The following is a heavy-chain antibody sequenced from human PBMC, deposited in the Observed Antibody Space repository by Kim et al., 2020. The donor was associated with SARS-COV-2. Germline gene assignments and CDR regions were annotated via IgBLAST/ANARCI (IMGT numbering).Heavy chain of an antibody. D-gene: IGHD1-26*01. V-gene: IGHV3-23*01. CDR3: AKPYSGSYYY. J-gene: IGHJ4*02. Sequence: STYYADSVKGRFTITRDNSKNTRYLQMNSLRAEDTAVYYCAKPYSGSYYYWGQGTLVTVSS. CDR2: ST.